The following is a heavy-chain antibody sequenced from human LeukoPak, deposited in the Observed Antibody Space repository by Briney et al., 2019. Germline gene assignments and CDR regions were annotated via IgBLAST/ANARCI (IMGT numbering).Heavy chain of an antibody. CDR1: GGSIRSYY. CDR2: IYYSGST. V-gene: IGHV4-59*01. Sequence: SETLSLTCTVSGGSIRSYYWSSIRQPPGKGLEWIAYIYYSGSTNYNPSLKSRVTISVDTSKNQFSLKLSSVTAADTAVYYCARVYYSNSYDYWYFDLWGRGTLVTVSS. J-gene: IGHJ2*01. D-gene: IGHD6-13*01. CDR3: ARVYYSNSYDYWYFDL.